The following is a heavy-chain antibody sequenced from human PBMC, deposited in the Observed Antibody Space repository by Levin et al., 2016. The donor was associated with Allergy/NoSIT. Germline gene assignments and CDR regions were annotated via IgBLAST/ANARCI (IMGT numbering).Heavy chain of an antibody. D-gene: IGHD3/OR15-3a*01. Sequence: GGSLRLSCAASGFTFRSYGMHWVRQAPGKGLEWVAVIWYDGNNKYYADSVKGRFTISRDNSKNTLYLQMNSLRAEDTAVYYCARDLTIFGLIYGMDVWGQGTTVTVSS. CDR3: ARDLTIFGLIYGMDV. J-gene: IGHJ6*02. CDR1: GFTFRSYG. CDR2: IWYDGNNK. V-gene: IGHV3-33*01.